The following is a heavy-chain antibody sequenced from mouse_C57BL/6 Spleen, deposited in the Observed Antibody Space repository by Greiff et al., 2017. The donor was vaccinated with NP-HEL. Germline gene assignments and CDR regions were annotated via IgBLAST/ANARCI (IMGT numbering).Heavy chain of an antibody. D-gene: IGHD1-2*01. CDR1: GYTFTSYW. V-gene: IGHV1-50*01. CDR3: ARLGTARGFAY. CDR2: IDPSDSYT. J-gene: IGHJ3*01. Sequence: VQLQQPGAELVKPGASVKLSCKASGYTFTSYWMQWVKQRPGQGLEWLGEIDPSDSYTNYNQKFKGKATLTVDTSSSTAYMQLSSLTSEDSAVYYCARLGTARGFAYWGQGTLVTVSA.